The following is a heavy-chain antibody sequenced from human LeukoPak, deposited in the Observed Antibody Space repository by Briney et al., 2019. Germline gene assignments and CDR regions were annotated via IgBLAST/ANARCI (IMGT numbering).Heavy chain of an antibody. Sequence: GGSLRLSCAASGFTFSSYAMHWVRQAPGKGLEWVAGISYDGSNKYYADSVKGRFTISRDNSKNTLYLQMNSLRAEDTAVYYCARDASVRVVVAATRGGFDPWGQGTLVTVSS. CDR2: ISYDGSNK. CDR3: ARDASVRVVVAATRGGFDP. J-gene: IGHJ5*02. CDR1: GFTFSSYA. D-gene: IGHD2-15*01. V-gene: IGHV3-30-3*01.